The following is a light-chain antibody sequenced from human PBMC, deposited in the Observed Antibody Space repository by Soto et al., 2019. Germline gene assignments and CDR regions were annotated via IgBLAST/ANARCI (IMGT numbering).Light chain of an antibody. CDR1: QSLSSNY. CDR2: GAS. CDR3: QQYGSSPRIT. Sequence: EIVLTQSPGTLSLSPGERATLSCRASQSLSSNYLAWYQQKPGQAPSLLIYGASSRATGIPDRFSGSGSGTDFTLTINRLEPEDFALYYCQQYGSSPRITFGQGTRLEIK. V-gene: IGKV3-20*01. J-gene: IGKJ5*01.